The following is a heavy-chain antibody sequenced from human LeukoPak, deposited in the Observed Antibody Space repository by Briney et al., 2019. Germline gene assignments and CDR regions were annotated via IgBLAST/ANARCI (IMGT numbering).Heavy chain of an antibody. CDR2: IKQDGSER. CDR1: GFTFSSYW. Sequence: TGGSLRLSCAASGFTFSSYWMSWVRQAPGKGLEWVARIKQDGSERYYVDSVKGRFTISRDNAKNSLYLQMNSLRAEDTAVYYCARPHSSGYMAVLDIWGQGTMVTVSS. J-gene: IGHJ3*02. D-gene: IGHD5-18*01. CDR3: ARPHSSGYMAVLDI. V-gene: IGHV3-7*04.